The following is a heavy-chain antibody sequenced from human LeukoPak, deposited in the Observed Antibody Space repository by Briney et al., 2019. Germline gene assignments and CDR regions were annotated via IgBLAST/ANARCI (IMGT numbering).Heavy chain of an antibody. CDR2: IHYTAGT. CDR1: GGSVSGDY. V-gene: IGHV4-59*02. CDR3: ARLQGDSTAIFDY. Sequence: PSETLSLTCTVSGGSVSGDYWSWIRQSPSKGLEWVGYIHYTAGTNYNPSLKSRVTMLVDTSKNQFSLRLRSMTAADTAVYYCARLQGDSTAIFDYWGQGTLVSVSS. J-gene: IGHJ4*02. D-gene: IGHD2-21*01.